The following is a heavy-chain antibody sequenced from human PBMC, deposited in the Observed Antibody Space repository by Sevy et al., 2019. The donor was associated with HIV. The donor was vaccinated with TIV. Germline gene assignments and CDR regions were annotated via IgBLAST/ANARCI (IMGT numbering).Heavy chain of an antibody. CDR3: ARELWPGDY. Sequence: GGSLRLSCAASGFTFSDYFMGWVRQAPGRGLEWVANINQDGSQKNYVDPVKGRFTISRDNAKNSLYLQMNRLRVDDTAVYYCARELWPGDYWGQGTLVTVSS. V-gene: IGHV3-7*01. D-gene: IGHD2-21*01. CDR2: INQDGSQK. J-gene: IGHJ4*02. CDR1: GFTFSDYF.